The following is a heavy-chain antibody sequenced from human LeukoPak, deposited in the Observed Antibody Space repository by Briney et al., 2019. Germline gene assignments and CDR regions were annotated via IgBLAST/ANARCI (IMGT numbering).Heavy chain of an antibody. CDR1: GDSVSSNSAA. V-gene: IGHV6-1*01. CDR3: AREDPFQYGSGWYDY. Sequence: SQTLSLTCAISGDSVSSNSAAWNWIRQSPLRGLEWLGRTYYRSKWYNDYAVSVKSRITINPDTSKNQFSLQLNSVTPEDTAVYYCAREDPFQYGSGWYDYWGQGTLVTVSS. D-gene: IGHD6-19*01. J-gene: IGHJ4*02. CDR2: TYYRSKWYN.